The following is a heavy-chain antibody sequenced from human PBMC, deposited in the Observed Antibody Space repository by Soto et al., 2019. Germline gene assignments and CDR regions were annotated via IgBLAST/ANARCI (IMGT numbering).Heavy chain of an antibody. Sequence: PPGTLPLACTVSGGSVDHYYGSWARQHPGKGLEWIGEIYHSGSTNYNPSFKSRVTLSVDMSRNSVSLKLTYVTAADTAVYDCARDVSQELNFRFWGQGIVVTVSS. V-gene: IGHV4-4*03. CDR2: IYHSGST. CDR1: GGSVDHYY. D-gene: IGHD6-13*01. J-gene: IGHJ4*02. CDR3: ARDVSQELNFRF.